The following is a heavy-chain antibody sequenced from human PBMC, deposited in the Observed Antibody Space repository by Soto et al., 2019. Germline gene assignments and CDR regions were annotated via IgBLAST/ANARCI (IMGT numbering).Heavy chain of an antibody. CDR2: IYYSGST. V-gene: IGHV4-31*03. Sequence: QVQLQESGPGLVKPSQTLSLTCTVSGGSISSGGYYWSWIRQHPGKGLGWIGYIYYSGSTYYNPFLKSRITISGDTTKNQSSLKLRPVTAADTAVYYCAISSGYADWFDPWGQGTLVTVSS. CDR1: GGSISSGGYY. CDR3: AISSGYADWFDP. J-gene: IGHJ5*02. D-gene: IGHD3-22*01.